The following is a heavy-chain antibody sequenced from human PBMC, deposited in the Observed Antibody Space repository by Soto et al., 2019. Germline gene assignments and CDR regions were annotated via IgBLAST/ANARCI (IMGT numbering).Heavy chain of an antibody. CDR1: GFTFSSYS. D-gene: IGHD2-21*01. J-gene: IGHJ4*02. CDR3: AKRARSYAGEFDN. V-gene: IGHV3-23*01. CDR2: ISGRDDST. Sequence: EVQLSESGGGLVQPGGSLRLSCAASGFTFSSYSMGWVRQAPGKGLEWVSAISGRDDSTYHADSVRGRFTISRDNSKNTLYLQMSILRAEDTAIYYFAKRARSYAGEFDNWGQGPLVTVSS.